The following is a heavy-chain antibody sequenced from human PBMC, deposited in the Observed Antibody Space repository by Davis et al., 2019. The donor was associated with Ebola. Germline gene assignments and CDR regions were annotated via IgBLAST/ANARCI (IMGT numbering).Heavy chain of an antibody. Sequence: PGGSLRLSCAASGFTFITYWMHWVRQAPGKGLEWVSRANSDGSTTGYGDSVKGRFTISRDNSKNTVLLQMSSLRAEDTAIYYCARDLGSSTDYWGQGTLVTVSS. D-gene: IGHD6-6*01. CDR3: ARDLGSSTDY. CDR2: ANSDGSTT. V-gene: IGHV3-74*01. J-gene: IGHJ4*02. CDR1: GFTFITYW.